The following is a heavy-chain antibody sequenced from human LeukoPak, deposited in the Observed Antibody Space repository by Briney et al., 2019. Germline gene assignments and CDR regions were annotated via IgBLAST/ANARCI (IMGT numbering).Heavy chain of an antibody. Sequence: SETLSLTCTVSGGSMRDSRTWGWIRQPPGKGLEWIANIHDDGRTASNPSLKSRVTISQDTSKNQFSLKVNSVTAADTAFYYCGIVLTAAGLDFWGPGTLVTVSS. J-gene: IGHJ4*02. CDR3: GIVLTAAGLDF. CDR1: GGSMRDSRT. V-gene: IGHV4-39*07. CDR2: IHDDGRT. D-gene: IGHD6-25*01.